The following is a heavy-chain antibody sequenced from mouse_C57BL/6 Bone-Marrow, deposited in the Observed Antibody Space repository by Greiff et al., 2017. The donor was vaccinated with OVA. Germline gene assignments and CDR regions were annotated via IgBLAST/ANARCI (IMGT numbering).Heavy chain of an antibody. D-gene: IGHD4-1*02. V-gene: IGHV1-62-2*01. CDR1: GYTFTEYT. CDR3: ARHEGSQLAKDYFDY. J-gene: IGHJ2*01. CDR2: FYPGSGSI. Sequence: QVQLKQSGAELVKPGASVTLSCKASGYTFTEYTIHWVKQRSGQGLEWIGWFYPGSGSIKYNEKFKDKATLTADKSSSTVYMELSRFTSEDSAVYFCARHEGSQLAKDYFDYWGQGTTLTVSS.